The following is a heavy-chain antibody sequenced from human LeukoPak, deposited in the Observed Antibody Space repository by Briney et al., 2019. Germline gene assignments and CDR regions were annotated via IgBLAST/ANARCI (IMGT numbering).Heavy chain of an antibody. J-gene: IGHJ5*02. CDR3: ARVPPTLYCSSTSCHSNWFDP. V-gene: IGHV4-59*01. Sequence: PSETLSLTCTVSGASISTYYSGWIPQPPGKGLEWIGYIYYSGSTNYNPSLKSRVTISVDTSKNQFSLKLSSVTDAATAVYYCARVPPTLYCSSTSCHSNWFDPWGQGTLVTVSS. CDR2: IYYSGST. D-gene: IGHD2-2*01. CDR1: GASISTYY.